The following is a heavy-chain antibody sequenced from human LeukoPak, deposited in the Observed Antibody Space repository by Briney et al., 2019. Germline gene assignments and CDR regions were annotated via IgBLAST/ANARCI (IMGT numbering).Heavy chain of an antibody. CDR3: ARRHTLGTVTRNWFDP. V-gene: IGHV4-34*01. CDR1: GGSFSGYY. D-gene: IGHD4-17*01. CDR2: INHSGST. Sequence: SETLSLTCAVYGGSFSGYYWSWIRQPPGKGLEWIGEINHSGSTNYNPSLKSRVTISVDTSKNQFSLKLSSLTAADTAVYYCARRHTLGTVTRNWFDPWGQGTLVTVSS. J-gene: IGHJ5*02.